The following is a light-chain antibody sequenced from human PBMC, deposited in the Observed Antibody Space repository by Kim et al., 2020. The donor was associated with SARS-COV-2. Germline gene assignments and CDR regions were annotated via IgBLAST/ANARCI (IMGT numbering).Light chain of an antibody. CDR1: TGAVTYGGHY. V-gene: IGLV7-46*01. CDR2: DTS. CDR3: LLSYDGVRV. J-gene: IGLJ3*02. Sequence: QAVVTQEPSLTVSPGGTVTLTCGSSTGAVTYGGHYLFWFQQKPGQVPRSLIYDTSNKQSWTPARFSGFLFGGKAALTLSNAQPEDEADYYCLLSYDGVRVFGGGTQLTVL.